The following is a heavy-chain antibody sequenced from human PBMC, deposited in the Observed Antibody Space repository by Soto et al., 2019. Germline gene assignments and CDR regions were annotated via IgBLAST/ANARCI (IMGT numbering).Heavy chain of an antibody. D-gene: IGHD6-13*01. Sequence: ASVKVSCKASGYTFTSYGISWVRQAPGQGLEWMGWISAYNGNTNYAQKLQGRVTMTTDTSTSTAYMELRSLRSDDTAVYYCARDQFSRSARPLAAGDYWGQGTLVTVSS. CDR1: GYTFTSYG. CDR2: ISAYNGNT. J-gene: IGHJ4*02. V-gene: IGHV1-18*01. CDR3: ARDQFSRSARPLAAGDY.